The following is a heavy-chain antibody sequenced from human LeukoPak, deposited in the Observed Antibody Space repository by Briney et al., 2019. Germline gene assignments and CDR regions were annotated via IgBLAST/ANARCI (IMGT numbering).Heavy chain of an antibody. D-gene: IGHD1-26*01. CDR2: IRSKADNYAT. V-gene: IGHV3-73*01. CDR1: GFTFSGSP. J-gene: IGHJ4*02. Sequence: GGSLRLSCAASGFTFSGSPILWVRQASGKGLEWVGRIRSKADNYATAYAASVQGRCTISRDDSKSTAYLQLNSLKTEDTAVYYCTPDQRWESFSDFWGQGTLVTVSS. CDR3: TPDQRWESFSDF.